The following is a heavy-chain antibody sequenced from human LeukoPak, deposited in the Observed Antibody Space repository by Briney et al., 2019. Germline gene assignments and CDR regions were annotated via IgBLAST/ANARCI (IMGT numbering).Heavy chain of an antibody. V-gene: IGHV3-49*04. D-gene: IGHD3-22*01. CDR2: IRGKAYGGTT. CDR1: GFTFGDYA. CDR3: TRGQGYYYDSSGYYLPRTFYYYYMDV. Sequence: GGSLRLSCTTSGFTFGDYAMSWVRQAPGKGLEWVGFIRGKAYGGTTEYAASVKGRFTISRDDSKSIAYLQMNSLKTEDTAVYYCTRGQGYYYDSSGYYLPRTFYYYYMDVWGKGTTVTISS. J-gene: IGHJ6*03.